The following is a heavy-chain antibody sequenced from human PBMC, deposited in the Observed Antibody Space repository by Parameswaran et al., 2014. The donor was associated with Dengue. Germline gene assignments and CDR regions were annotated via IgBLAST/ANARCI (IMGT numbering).Heavy chain of an antibody. V-gene: IGHV4-39*01. D-gene: IGHD7-27*01. Sequence: WIRQPPGKGLEWIGSIYYSGSTYYNPSLKSRVTISVDTSKNQFSLKLSSVTAADTAVYYCASLRCNPHTGDQGVRGSLYYFDYWDQGTLVTVSS. J-gene: IGHJ4*02. CDR3: ASLRCNPHTGDQGVRGSLYYFDY. CDR2: IYYSGST.